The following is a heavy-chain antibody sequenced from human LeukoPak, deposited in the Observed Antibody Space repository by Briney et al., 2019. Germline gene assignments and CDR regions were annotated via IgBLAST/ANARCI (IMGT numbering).Heavy chain of an antibody. V-gene: IGHV4-59*01. CDR3: ARGASGYSYG. J-gene: IGHJ4*02. CDR2: IYYSGST. Sequence: PSETLSLTCTVSGVSISSYYWSWIRQPPGKGLEWIGYIYYSGSTNYNPSLKSRVTISIDTSKNQFSLNLNSVTAADTAVYYCARGASGYSYGWGQGTLVTVSS. D-gene: IGHD5-18*01. CDR1: GVSISSYY.